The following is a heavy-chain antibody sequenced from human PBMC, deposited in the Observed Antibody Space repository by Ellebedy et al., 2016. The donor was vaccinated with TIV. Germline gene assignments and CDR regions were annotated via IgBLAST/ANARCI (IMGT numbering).Heavy chain of an antibody. CDR3: ARLGWGSSSWYGYYYYMDV. Sequence: ASVKVSXXASGYTFTSYDINWVRQATGQGLEWMGWMNPNSGNTGYAQKFQGRVTMTRNTSISTAYMELSSLRSEDTAVYYCARLGWGSSSWYGYYYYMDVWGKGTTVTVSS. CDR1: GYTFTSYD. CDR2: MNPNSGNT. V-gene: IGHV1-8*01. D-gene: IGHD6-13*01. J-gene: IGHJ6*03.